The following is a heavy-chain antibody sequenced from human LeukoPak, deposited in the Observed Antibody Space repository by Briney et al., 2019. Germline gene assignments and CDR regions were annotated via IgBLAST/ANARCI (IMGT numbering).Heavy chain of an antibody. Sequence: GGSLRLSCAASGLTFSSYAMNWVRQAPGKGLEWVSAISGSGISTYYADSVKGRFTISRDNSKNTLSLQMNSLRGEDTAIYYCAVIDDAMDVWGQGTTVTVSS. CDR3: AVIDDAMDV. D-gene: IGHD2/OR15-2a*01. CDR1: GLTFSSYA. CDR2: ISGSGIST. V-gene: IGHV3-23*01. J-gene: IGHJ6*02.